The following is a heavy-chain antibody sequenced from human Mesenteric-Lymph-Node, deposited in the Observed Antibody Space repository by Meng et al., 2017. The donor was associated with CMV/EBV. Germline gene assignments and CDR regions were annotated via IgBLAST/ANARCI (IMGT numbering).Heavy chain of an antibody. D-gene: IGHD2-2*01. CDR1: GFRFESYG. CDR3: AKDICTSCDVYFYH. J-gene: IGHJ1*01. V-gene: IGHV3-30*18. CDR2: ISFDGRTI. Sequence: ASGFRFESYGMHWVRQAPGKGLEWVAMISFDGRTINYAGSVKGRFTISRDDSKNTLYLQMNSLRVEDTAVYFCAKDICTSCDVYFYHWGQGTLVTVSS.